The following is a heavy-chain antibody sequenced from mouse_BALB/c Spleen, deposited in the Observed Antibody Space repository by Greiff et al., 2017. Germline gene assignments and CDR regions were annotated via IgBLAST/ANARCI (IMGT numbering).Heavy chain of an antibody. CDR1: GFTFSSFG. D-gene: IGHD1-1*01. CDR2: ISSGSSTI. V-gene: IGHV5-17*02. Sequence: EVQLVESGGGLVQPGGSRKLSCAASGFTFSSFGMHWVRQAPEKGLEWVAYISSGSSTIYYADTVKGRFTISRDNPKNTLFLQMTSLRSEDTAMYYCARFRTVVDAMDYWGQGTSVTVSS. CDR3: ARFRTVVDAMDY. J-gene: IGHJ4*01.